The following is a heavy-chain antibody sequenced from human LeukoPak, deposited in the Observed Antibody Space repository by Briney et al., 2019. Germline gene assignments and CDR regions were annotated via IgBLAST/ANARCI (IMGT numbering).Heavy chain of an antibody. CDR3: TTARRLSAFDI. V-gene: IGHV3-15*01. J-gene: IGHJ3*02. Sequence: EGPLRLPCAASGSTFSNSWTIWLRQPPGKGLEGVGRIKSKTEGGTIAYAAPVKRRFTFSRDDSKTTLYLQMNSLKTEDTAVYYCTTARRLSAFDIWGQGTMVTVSS. CDR2: IKSKTEGGTI. D-gene: IGHD2-21*02. CDR1: GSTFSNSW.